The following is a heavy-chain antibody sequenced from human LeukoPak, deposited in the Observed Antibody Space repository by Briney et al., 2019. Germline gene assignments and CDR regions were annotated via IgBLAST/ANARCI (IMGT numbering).Heavy chain of an antibody. Sequence: TLSVTCSVSGGPISSGGYYCSWIRQHPGMGLEWIGHVYHSGPTNYNPSLKSRVTISADTSKNQFSLKLNSVTAADTAVYFCARWAVRGVVNFDYWGQGIRVTVSS. CDR2: VYHSGPT. J-gene: IGHJ4*02. CDR3: ARWAVRGVVNFDY. V-gene: IGHV4-31*03. CDR1: GGPISSGGYY. D-gene: IGHD3-10*01.